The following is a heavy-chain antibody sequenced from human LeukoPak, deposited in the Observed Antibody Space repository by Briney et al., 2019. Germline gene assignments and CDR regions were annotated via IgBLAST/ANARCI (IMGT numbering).Heavy chain of an antibody. CDR2: IYSGGST. J-gene: IGHJ4*02. D-gene: IGHD2/OR15-2a*01. CDR1: GXTVSNDF. V-gene: IGHV3-66*01. CDR3: ARTLSN. Sequence: GGSLRLSCAASGXTVSNDFMSWVRQAPGKGLEWVSVIYSGGSTYYADSVKGRFTISRDNSTNTLYLQMNSLRAEDTGVYYCARTLSNWGQGTLVTVSS.